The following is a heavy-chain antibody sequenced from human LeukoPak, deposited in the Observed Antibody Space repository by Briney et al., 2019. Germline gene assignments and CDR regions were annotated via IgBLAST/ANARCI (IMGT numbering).Heavy chain of an antibody. CDR3: ARVVVITLGAFDI. CDR1: GYTFTGYY. Sequence: ASVKVSCRASGYTFTGYYMHWVRQAPGQGLEWMGWINPNSGGTNYAQKCQGRVTMTRDTSISTAYMELSRLRSDDTAVYYCARVVVITLGAFDIWGQGTMVTVSS. V-gene: IGHV1-2*02. D-gene: IGHD3-22*01. J-gene: IGHJ3*02. CDR2: INPNSGGT.